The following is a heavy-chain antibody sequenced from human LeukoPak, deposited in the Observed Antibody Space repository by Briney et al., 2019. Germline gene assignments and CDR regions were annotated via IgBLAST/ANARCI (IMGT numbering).Heavy chain of an antibody. J-gene: IGHJ4*02. D-gene: IGHD3-16*01. Sequence: SETLSLTCTVSAGSISNYYWSWIRQPAGKGLEWIGYIYYSGSTNYNPSLKSRVTISVDTSKNQFSLKLSSVTAADTAVYYCARGRPQFWVDYWGQGTLVTVSS. CDR1: AGSISNYY. V-gene: IGHV4-59*01. CDR2: IYYSGST. CDR3: ARGRPQFWVDY.